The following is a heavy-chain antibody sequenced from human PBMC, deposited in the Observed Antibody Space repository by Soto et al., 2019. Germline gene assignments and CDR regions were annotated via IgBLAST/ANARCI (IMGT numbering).Heavy chain of an antibody. CDR3: AKMYYYGSGRGFDY. D-gene: IGHD3-10*01. Sequence: EVQLLESGGGLVQPGGSLRLSCAASGFPFSSYAMSWVRQAPGKVLKWVSTISGSGDKTYYADSVKGRFTISRDNSKNTLDLQMSSLRAEDTAIYYWAKMYYYGSGRGFDYWGQGTLVTVSS. V-gene: IGHV3-23*01. CDR2: ISGSGDKT. J-gene: IGHJ4*02. CDR1: GFPFSSYA.